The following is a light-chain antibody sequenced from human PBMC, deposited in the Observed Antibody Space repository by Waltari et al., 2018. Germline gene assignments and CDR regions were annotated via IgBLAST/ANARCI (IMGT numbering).Light chain of an antibody. V-gene: IGKV1-12*01. CDR2: STS. CDR1: EDISRW. CDR3: QQGNSFPPT. Sequence: IPLTPSPSSVSAFVGARVTITCRASEDISRWFAWYQQKPGKPPKLLVYSTSALQSGGPSRFSGSGSGTDFTLAMNSLQPEDFATYYCQQGNSFPPTFGQGTKVEIK. J-gene: IGKJ1*01.